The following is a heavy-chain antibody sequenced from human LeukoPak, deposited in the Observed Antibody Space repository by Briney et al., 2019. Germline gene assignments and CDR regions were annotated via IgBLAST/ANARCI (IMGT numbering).Heavy chain of an antibody. V-gene: IGHV4-31*03. CDR2: IYYSGST. Sequence: PSQTLSLTCTVSGGSISSGGYYWSWIRQHPGKGLEWIGYIYYSGSTYYNPSLKSRVTISVDTSKNQFSLKLSSVTAADTAVYYCARDLDSYGRALMIWGQGTLVTVSS. CDR1: GGSISSGGYY. D-gene: IGHD5-18*01. CDR3: ARDLDSYGRALMI. J-gene: IGHJ4*02.